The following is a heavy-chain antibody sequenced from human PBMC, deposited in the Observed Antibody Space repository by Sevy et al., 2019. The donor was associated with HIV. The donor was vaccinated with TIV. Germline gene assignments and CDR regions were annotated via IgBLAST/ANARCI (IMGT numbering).Heavy chain of an antibody. CDR3: ARDLEFYDYGDYGPAFMPDY. CDR2: IWFDGSNT. J-gene: IGHJ4*02. D-gene: IGHD4-17*01. CDR1: GFTFSTYG. V-gene: IGHV3-33*01. Sequence: GGSLRLSCAASGFTFSTYGMHWVRQAPGKGLEWVAVIWFDGSNTYYADSVKGRFTISRDIAKYTLHLQMNSLRVEDTAVYYCARDLEFYDYGDYGPAFMPDYWGQGTLVTVSS.